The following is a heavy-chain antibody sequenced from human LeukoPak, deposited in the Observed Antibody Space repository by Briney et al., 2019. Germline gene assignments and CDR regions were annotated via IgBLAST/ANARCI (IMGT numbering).Heavy chain of an antibody. D-gene: IGHD3-10*01. V-gene: IGHV4-39*07. CDR1: GGSISSSSYY. CDR3: ASEHSGSGNV. CDR2: IYYSGST. Sequence: SETLSLTCTVSGGSISSSSYYWGWIRQPPGKGLEWIGSIYYSGSTYYNPSLKSRVTISVDTSKNQFSLKLSSVTAADTAVYYCASEHSGSGNVWGQGTTVTVSS. J-gene: IGHJ6*02.